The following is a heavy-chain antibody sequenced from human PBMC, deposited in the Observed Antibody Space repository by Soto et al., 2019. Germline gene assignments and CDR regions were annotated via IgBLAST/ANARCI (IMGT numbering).Heavy chain of an antibody. CDR1: GASISRYY. J-gene: IGHJ5*02. Sequence: QVQLRESGPGVVKASETLSLTCSVSGASISRYYWSWIRQSPGKGLEWIGYAYYSGDTGYNPSLKSGVTMAIDTSKNQVYLKLTSVTAADTAVYYCARDRSTYGGGGTGEVKENWFDPWGQGALVTVSS. CDR2: AYYSGDT. D-gene: IGHD2-8*01. V-gene: IGHV4-59*01. CDR3: ARDRSTYGGGGTGEVKENWFDP.